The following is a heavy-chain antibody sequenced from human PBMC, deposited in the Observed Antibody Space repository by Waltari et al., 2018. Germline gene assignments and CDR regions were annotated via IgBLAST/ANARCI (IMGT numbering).Heavy chain of an antibody. J-gene: IGHJ6*02. Sequence: QVQLVQSGAEVKKPGASVKVSCKSSGYTFTSYGISWVRQAPGQGLEWMGWIRAYNGNTNEAQKLQGRVTMTTDTSTRTAYMELRSLRSDDTAVYYCARRGSGYYYYYGMDVWGQGTTVTVSS. CDR2: IRAYNGNT. CDR1: GYTFTSYG. D-gene: IGHD3-10*01. V-gene: IGHV1-18*04. CDR3: ARRGSGYYYYYGMDV.